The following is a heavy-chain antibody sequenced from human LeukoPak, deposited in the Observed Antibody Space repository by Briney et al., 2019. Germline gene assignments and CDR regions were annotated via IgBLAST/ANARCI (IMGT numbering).Heavy chain of an antibody. J-gene: IGHJ6*03. Sequence: GGPLRLSCAASGFTFSSYAMNWVRQAPGKGLEWVAVIWYDGSNKYYADSVKGRFTISRDNSKNTLYLQMNSLRAEDTAVYYCARGVEYSSSSWFFYYYYYMDVWGKGTTVTVSS. CDR2: IWYDGSNK. V-gene: IGHV3-33*08. D-gene: IGHD6-6*01. CDR3: ARGVEYSSSSWFFYYYYYMDV. CDR1: GFTFSSYA.